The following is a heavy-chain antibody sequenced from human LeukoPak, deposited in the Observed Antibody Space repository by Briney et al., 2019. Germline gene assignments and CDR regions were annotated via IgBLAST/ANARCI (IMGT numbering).Heavy chain of an antibody. V-gene: IGHV3-48*02. CDR1: GFTFSSYS. CDR3: ARGWWVKIFWSGPHAFDI. Sequence: GGSLRLSCAASGFTFSSYSMNWVRQAPGKGLEWVSFISSSSSTIYYADSVKGRFTISRDNAKNSLHLQMNSLRDEDTAVYYCARGWWVKIFWSGPHAFDIWGQGTMVTVSS. CDR2: ISSSSSTI. D-gene: IGHD3-3*01. J-gene: IGHJ3*02.